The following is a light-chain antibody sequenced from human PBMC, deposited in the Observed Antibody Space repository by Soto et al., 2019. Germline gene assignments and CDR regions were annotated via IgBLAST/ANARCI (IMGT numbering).Light chain of an antibody. Sequence: EIVLTQSPGTLSLSPGERATLSCRASQSVSSIYLAWYQQKRGQPPRLLIYGAVNRATGIPARFSGSGSGTDFTLTISSLEPEDFAVYYCQQRNIGPPVTFGQGRRLEIK. V-gene: IGKV3-11*01. J-gene: IGKJ5*01. CDR1: QSVSSIY. CDR2: GAV. CDR3: QQRNIGPPVT.